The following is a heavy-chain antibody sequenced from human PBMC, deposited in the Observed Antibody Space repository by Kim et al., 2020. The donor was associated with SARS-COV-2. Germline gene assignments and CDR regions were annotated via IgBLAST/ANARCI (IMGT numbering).Heavy chain of an antibody. Sequence: YANFARGRFTVSRDNRRNTLDLQMNSLTAEDTALYFCAKDHPSSGWPTFDSWGQGTLVTVSS. J-gene: IGHJ4*02. CDR3: AKDHPSSGWPTFDS. D-gene: IGHD6-19*01. V-gene: IGHV3-23*01.